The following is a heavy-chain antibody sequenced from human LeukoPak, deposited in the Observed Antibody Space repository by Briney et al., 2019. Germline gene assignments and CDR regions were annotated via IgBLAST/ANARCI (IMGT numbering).Heavy chain of an antibody. J-gene: IGHJ4*02. V-gene: IGHV3-7*01. D-gene: IGHD7-27*01. CDR3: ARDLTGGDDYFDY. Sequence: GGSLRLSCAASEFTFNTYWMSWVRQAPGKGLECVGNINQDGTESFYADSVKGRFIISRDNAENSLYLQMNSLRAEDAAVYYCARDLTGGDDYFDYLGQGTLVTVSS. CDR2: INQDGTES. CDR1: EFTFNTYW.